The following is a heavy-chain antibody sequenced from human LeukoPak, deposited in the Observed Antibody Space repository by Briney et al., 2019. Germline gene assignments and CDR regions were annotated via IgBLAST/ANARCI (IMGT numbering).Heavy chain of an antibody. Sequence: SETLSLTCAVSGDSISSALWWNWVRQPPGKGLDWIGEISRDGSTKYNPSLKNRVTISKDNSKNQFSLKLNSVTAADTAVYYCARSRAFNSGAFDPWGQGSLVTVSS. CDR1: GDSISSALW. CDR2: ISRDGST. V-gene: IGHV4-4*02. J-gene: IGHJ5*02. CDR3: ARSRAFNSGAFDP. D-gene: IGHD1-26*01.